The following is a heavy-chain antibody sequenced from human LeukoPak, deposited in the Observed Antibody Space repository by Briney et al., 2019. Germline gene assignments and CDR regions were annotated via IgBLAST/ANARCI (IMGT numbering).Heavy chain of an antibody. J-gene: IGHJ4*02. CDR1: RFTFSSYA. D-gene: IGHD5-18*01. CDR2: ISGNGGST. V-gene: IGHV3-23*01. CDR3: AKNTGQTSEISYGCSH. Sequence: GGSLRLSCAASRFTFSSYAVDWVRQPPGKGLEWVSTISGNGGSTYYADSVKGRFTISRDNSKNTLYLQMNNLRAEDTAVYYCAKNTGQTSEISYGCSHWGQGTLVTVSP.